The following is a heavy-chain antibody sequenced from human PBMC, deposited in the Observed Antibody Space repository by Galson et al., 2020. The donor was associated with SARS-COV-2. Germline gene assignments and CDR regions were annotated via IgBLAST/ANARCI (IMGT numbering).Heavy chain of an antibody. V-gene: IGHV4-59*11. CDR2: IYYSGST. J-gene: IGHJ4*02. D-gene: IGHD3-22*01. Sequence: SETLSLTCTVSGGSISSHYWSWIRQPPGKGLEWIGYIYYSGSTNYNPSLKSRVTISVDTSKNQFSLKLSSVTAADTAVYYCARAETYYYDSSGYYYTNPFDYWGQGTLVTVSS. CDR3: ARAETYYYDSSGYYYTNPFDY. CDR1: GGSISSHY.